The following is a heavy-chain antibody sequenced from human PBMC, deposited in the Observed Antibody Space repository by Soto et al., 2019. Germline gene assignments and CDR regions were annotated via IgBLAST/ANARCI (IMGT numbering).Heavy chain of an antibody. CDR1: GFTFTSRA. J-gene: IGHJ6*02. CDR3: AKDSGYQLPDNYCHYGLHX. CDR2: ISYDEIDK. D-gene: IGHD2-2*01. Sequence: PGGSLRLSCAASGFTFTSRAMHWVRQTPGKGLEWVAAISYDEIDKKYASSVKGRFTVSRDNFKNTLSLQMNSLRPEDTAVYYCAKDSGYQLPDNYCHYGLHXWGQVTTVTVS. V-gene: IGHV3-30*18.